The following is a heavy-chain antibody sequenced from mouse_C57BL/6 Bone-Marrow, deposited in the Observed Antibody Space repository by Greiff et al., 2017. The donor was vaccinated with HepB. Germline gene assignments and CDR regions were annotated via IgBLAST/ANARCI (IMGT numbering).Heavy chain of an antibody. CDR1: GFTFSDYY. V-gene: IGHV5-16*01. Sequence: EVQLVESEGGLVQPGSSMKLSCTASGFTFSDYYMAWVRQVPEKGLEWVANINYDGSSTYYLDSLKSRVIISRDNAKNILYLEMSSLKSEDTATYYFAKRDYGSSYPYFDYWGQGTTLTVSS. CDR3: AKRDYGSSYPYFDY. CDR2: INYDGSST. J-gene: IGHJ2*01. D-gene: IGHD1-1*01.